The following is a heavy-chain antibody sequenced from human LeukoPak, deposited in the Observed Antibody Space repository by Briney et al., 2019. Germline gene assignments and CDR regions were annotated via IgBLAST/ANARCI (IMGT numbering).Heavy chain of an antibody. V-gene: IGHV5-51*01. CDR2: IYPGDSDA. CDR3: ARRDDSSGLVDY. CDR1: GYSFTSYW. J-gene: IGHJ4*02. D-gene: IGHD3-22*01. Sequence: GESLKISCKGSGYSFTSYWTGWVRQMPGKGLEWMGIIYPGDSDARYSPSFQGQVTISADKSISTAYLQWSSLKASDTAIYYCARRDDSSGLVDYWGQGTLVTVSS.